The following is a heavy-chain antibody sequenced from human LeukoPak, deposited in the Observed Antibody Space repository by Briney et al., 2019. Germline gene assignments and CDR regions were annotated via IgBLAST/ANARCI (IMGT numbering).Heavy chain of an antibody. D-gene: IGHD1-14*01. CDR3: ARNRFQDY. Sequence: PGGSLRLSCAASGFTFSSYSMNWVRQAPGKGLEWVSYISSSSSTIYYADSVKGRFTISRDNAKNSLYLQMNSLGAEDTAVYYCARNRFQDYWGQGTLVTVSS. V-gene: IGHV3-48*04. CDR2: ISSSSSTI. J-gene: IGHJ4*02. CDR1: GFTFSSYS.